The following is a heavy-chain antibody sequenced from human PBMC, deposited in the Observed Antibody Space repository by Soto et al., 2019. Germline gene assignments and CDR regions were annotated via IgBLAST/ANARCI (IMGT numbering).Heavy chain of an antibody. CDR3: ARDRGGDWNYPDYFDY. CDR2: IIPIFGTA. Sequence: SVKVSCKASGGTFSSYAISWVRQAPGQGLEWMGGIIPIFGTANYAQKFQGRVTITADESTSTAYMELSSLRSEDTAVYYCARDRGGDWNYPDYFDYWGQGTLVTVSS. D-gene: IGHD1-7*01. V-gene: IGHV1-69*13. CDR1: GGTFSSYA. J-gene: IGHJ4*02.